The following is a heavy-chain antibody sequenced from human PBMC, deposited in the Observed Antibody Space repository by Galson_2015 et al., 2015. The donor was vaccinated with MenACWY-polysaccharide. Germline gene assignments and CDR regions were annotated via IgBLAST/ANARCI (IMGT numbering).Heavy chain of an antibody. CDR2: IRYDGSDK. J-gene: IGHJ3*01. D-gene: IGHD2-21*02. CDR1: GFTFNSFG. Sequence: LRLSCAASGFTFNSFGMHWVRQVPGKGLEWVAFIRYDGSDKYYVDSVKGRLTISRDNSRNTLYLQMNSLRAEDTALYYCARSHVVVVTAIQDTNAFDVWGQGTMVTVSS. CDR3: ARSHVVVVTAIQDTNAFDV. V-gene: IGHV3-30*02.